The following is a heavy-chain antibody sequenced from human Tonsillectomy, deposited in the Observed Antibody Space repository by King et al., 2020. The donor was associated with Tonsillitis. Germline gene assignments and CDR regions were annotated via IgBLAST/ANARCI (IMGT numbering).Heavy chain of an antibody. J-gene: IGHJ6*02. CDR2: IRYDGNNK. Sequence: VQLVESGGGVVQPGGSLRLSCAASGFSFSNYGMHWVRQAPGKGLEWVAFIRYDGNNKYYADSVKGRFTISRDNSKNTLYLQMNSLRAEDTAVYYCVKEVRVTMVRGVIGGGMDVWGQGTTVTVSS. V-gene: IGHV3-30*02. CDR1: GFSFSNYG. CDR3: VKEVRVTMVRGVIGGGMDV. D-gene: IGHD3-10*01.